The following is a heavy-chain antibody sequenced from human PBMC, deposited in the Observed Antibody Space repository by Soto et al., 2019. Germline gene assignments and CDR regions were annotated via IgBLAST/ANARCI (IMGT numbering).Heavy chain of an antibody. CDR1: GGSFSGYY. D-gene: IGHD6-19*01. CDR2: INHSGST. J-gene: IGHJ4*02. CDR3: AGGSGFDYFDY. Sequence: TSETLSLTCAVYGGSFSGYYWSWIRQPPGKGLEWIGEINHSGSTNYNPSLKSRVTISVDTSKNQFSLKLSSVTAADSAVYYCAGGSGFDYFDYWGQGTLVTVSS. V-gene: IGHV4-34*01.